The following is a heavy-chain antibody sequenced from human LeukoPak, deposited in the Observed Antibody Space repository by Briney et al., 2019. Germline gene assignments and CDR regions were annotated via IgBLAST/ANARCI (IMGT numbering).Heavy chain of an antibody. CDR3: ARYRHLGY. V-gene: IGHV3-7*01. Sequence: GGSLRLSCADSGFTLSGYWMNWVRQAPGKGLEWVANINQNGGEKYYVDSVKGRFTISGDNGKNSLYLQMNSLRAEDTAVYYCARYRHLGYWGQGTLVTVSP. CDR1: GFTLSGYW. J-gene: IGHJ4*02. CDR2: INQNGGEK.